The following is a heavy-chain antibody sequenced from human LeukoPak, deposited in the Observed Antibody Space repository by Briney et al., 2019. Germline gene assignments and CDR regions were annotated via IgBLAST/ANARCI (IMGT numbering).Heavy chain of an antibody. J-gene: IGHJ6*03. D-gene: IGHD4-23*01. CDR1: GFTFSSYA. CDR3: AKDGGTTVVTPYYYYYYMDV. Sequence: GGSLRLSCAASGFTFSSYAMSWVRQAPGKGLEWVSAISGSGGSTYYADSVKGRSTISRDNSKNTLYLQMNSLRAEDTAVYYCAKDGGTTVVTPYYYYYYMDVWGKGTTVTVSS. CDR2: ISGSGGST. V-gene: IGHV3-23*01.